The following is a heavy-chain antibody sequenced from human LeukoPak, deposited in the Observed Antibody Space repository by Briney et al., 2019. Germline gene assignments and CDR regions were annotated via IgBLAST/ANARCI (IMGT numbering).Heavy chain of an antibody. D-gene: IGHD5-12*01. CDR2: MNPNSGNT. CDR1: GYTFTSYD. Sequence: GASVKVSCKASGYTFTSYDINCVRQATGQRLEWMGWMNPNSGNTDYAQKFQGRFTITINTSISTAYMELSSLRSEDTAVYYCARAFGGHDEWYYFDYWGQGTLVTVSS. V-gene: IGHV1-8*03. J-gene: IGHJ4*02. CDR3: ARAFGGHDEWYYFDY.